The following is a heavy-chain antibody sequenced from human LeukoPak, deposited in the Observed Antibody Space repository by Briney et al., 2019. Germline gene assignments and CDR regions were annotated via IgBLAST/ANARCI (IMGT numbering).Heavy chain of an antibody. CDR1: GGSISSGGYY. CDR2: IYYSGST. J-gene: IGHJ4*02. D-gene: IGHD2-15*01. CDR3: ARVRTCSGGSCYAYYFDY. Sequence: SETLSLTCTVSGGSISSGGYYWSWIRQHPGKGQEWIGYIYYSGSTYYNPSLKSRVTISVDTSKNQFSLKLSSVTAADTAVYYCARVRTCSGGSCYAYYFDYWGQGTLVTVSS. V-gene: IGHV4-31*03.